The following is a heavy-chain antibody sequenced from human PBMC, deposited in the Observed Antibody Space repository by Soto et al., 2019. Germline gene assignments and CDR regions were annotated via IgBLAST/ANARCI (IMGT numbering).Heavy chain of an antibody. CDR1: GFTFTSSA. CDR3: AADLGREGNGSPGDRSTSCQLCEYYYYMDV. D-gene: IGHD2-2*01. CDR2: IVVGSGNT. Sequence: ASVKVSCKASGFTFTSSAMQWVRQARGQRLEWIGWIVVGSGNTNYAQKFQERVTITRDMSTSPAYMELSSLRAEDTAVYYCAADLGREGNGSPGDRSTSCQLCEYYYYMDVWGKGTTVTVSS. J-gene: IGHJ6*03. V-gene: IGHV1-58*02.